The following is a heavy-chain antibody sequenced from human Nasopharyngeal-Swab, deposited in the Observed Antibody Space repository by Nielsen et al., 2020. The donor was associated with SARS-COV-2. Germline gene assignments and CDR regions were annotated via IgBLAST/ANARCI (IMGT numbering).Heavy chain of an antibody. CDR1: GGSISSYY. CDR2: IYYSGST. V-gene: IGHV4-59*01. J-gene: IGHJ3*02. D-gene: IGHD2-2*01. CDR3: ARTWDLYIVVVLAALWAFDI. Sequence: SETLSLTCTVSGGSISSYYWSWIRQPPGKGLEWIGYIYYSGSTNYNPALKSRDPISVDTSKNQFSLKLSSVTAADTAVYYSARTWDLYIVVVLAALWAFDIWGQGTMVTVSS.